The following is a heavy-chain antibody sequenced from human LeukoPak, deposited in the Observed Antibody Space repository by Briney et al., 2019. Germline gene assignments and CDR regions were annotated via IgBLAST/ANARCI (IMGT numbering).Heavy chain of an antibody. J-gene: IGHJ4*02. CDR2: INANGINT. Sequence: GGSLRLSCAASGFAFNFYAMSWVRQAPGKGLQWVSTINANGINTYYADSVRGRFTISRDNAKNLMYLQMNSLRDEDTAVYYCARVDSLYGSYDYWGQGTLVTVSS. V-gene: IGHV3-23*01. CDR1: GFAFNFYA. CDR3: ARVDSLYGSYDY. D-gene: IGHD3-16*01.